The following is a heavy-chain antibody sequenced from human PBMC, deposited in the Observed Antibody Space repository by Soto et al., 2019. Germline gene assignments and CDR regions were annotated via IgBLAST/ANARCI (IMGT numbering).Heavy chain of an antibody. CDR3: ARHTLTVRSGFDN. V-gene: IGHV4-59*12. CDR2: TQYSGNT. Sequence: QVQLQESGPGLVKPSETLSLTCTVSGGSISTYYWDWLRQSPEKGLEWIGYTQYSGNTNYHPSLRVRVTISLDTSRNQFSLILSAVTAADTAIYYCARHTLTVRSGFDNWGQGALVTVSS. D-gene: IGHD4-17*01. J-gene: IGHJ4*02. CDR1: GGSISTYY.